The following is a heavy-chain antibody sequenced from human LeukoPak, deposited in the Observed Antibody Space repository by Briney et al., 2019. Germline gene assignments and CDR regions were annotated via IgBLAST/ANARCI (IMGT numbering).Heavy chain of an antibody. CDR3: AKDRSDNTTWYAGSH. CDR2: IWYGGSNK. D-gene: IGHD2-2*01. Sequence: GRSLRLSCAASGFTFSSYGMHWVRQAPGKGLEWVAVIWYGGSNKYYADSVKGRFTISRDNSKTTLYLQMNSLRADDTAVYYCAKDRSDNTTWYAGSHWGQGTLVTVSS. CDR1: GFTFSSYG. V-gene: IGHV3-33*06. J-gene: IGHJ4*02.